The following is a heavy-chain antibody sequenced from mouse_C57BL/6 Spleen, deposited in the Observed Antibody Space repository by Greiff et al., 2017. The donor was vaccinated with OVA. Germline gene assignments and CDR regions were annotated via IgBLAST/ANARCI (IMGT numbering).Heavy chain of an antibody. J-gene: IGHJ4*01. CDR3: ARSPENYAMDY. CDR1: GYTFTSYW. V-gene: IGHV1-50*01. Sequence: VQLQQSGAELVKPGASVKLSCKASGYTFTSYWMQWVKQRPGQGLEWIGEIDPSDSYTNYNQKFKGKATLTVDTSSSTAYMQLSSLTSEDSAVYYCARSPENYAMDYWGQGTSVTVSS. CDR2: IDPSDSYT.